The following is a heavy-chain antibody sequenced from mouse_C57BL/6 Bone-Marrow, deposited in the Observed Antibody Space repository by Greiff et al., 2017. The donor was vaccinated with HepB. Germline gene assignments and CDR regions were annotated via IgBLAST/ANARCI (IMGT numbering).Heavy chain of an antibody. V-gene: IGHV14-4*01. Sequence: VQLKESGAELVRPGASVKLSCTASGFNIKDDYMHWVKQRPEQGLEWIGWIDPENGDTEYASKFQGKATITADTSSNTAYLQLSSLTSEDTAVYYCTTDSSGPGGQGTTLTVSS. CDR1: GFNIKDDY. D-gene: IGHD3-2*02. CDR2: IDPENGDT. J-gene: IGHJ2*01. CDR3: TTDSSGP.